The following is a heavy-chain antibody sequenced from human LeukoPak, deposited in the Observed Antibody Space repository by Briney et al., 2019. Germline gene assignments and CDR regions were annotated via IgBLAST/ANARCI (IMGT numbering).Heavy chain of an antibody. Sequence: SETLSLTCTVSGGSISSYYWSWIRQPPGKGLEWIGEINQSGVTNYNSSLKSRVTISVDTSKNQFSLQLSSVTAADTAVYYCARGPVAGNTFYFDYWGQGTLVSVSS. CDR2: INQSGVT. D-gene: IGHD6-19*01. CDR3: ARGPVAGNTFYFDY. CDR1: GGSISSYY. V-gene: IGHV4-34*01. J-gene: IGHJ4*02.